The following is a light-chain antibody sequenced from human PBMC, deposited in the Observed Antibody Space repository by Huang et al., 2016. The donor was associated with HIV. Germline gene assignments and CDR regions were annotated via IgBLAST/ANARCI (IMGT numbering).Light chain of an antibody. CDR1: QDISTY. Sequence: DIQMTQSPSSLSASVGDRVTITCQASQDISTYLNWYQQKPGKAPKVLIYAASNLETVVPSRFSGSGSGTNFTFTISSLQPEDIATYYCQQYDNVPITFGQGTRLEI. CDR2: AAS. CDR3: QQYDNVPIT. V-gene: IGKV1-33*01. J-gene: IGKJ5*01.